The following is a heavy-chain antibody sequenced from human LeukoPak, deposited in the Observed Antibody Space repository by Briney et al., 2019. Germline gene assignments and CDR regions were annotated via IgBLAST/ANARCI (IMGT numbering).Heavy chain of an antibody. CDR3: ARTTSLTASGYDC. V-gene: IGHV1-8*03. Sequence: ASVKVSCKTSGYTFTTYHINWVRQATGQGLEWLGLMNPYNGDRGYAQKFQGRLSITSDTSISTAYMELSSLKSDDTAVYFCARTTSLTASGYDCWGQGTLVTVSS. J-gene: IGHJ4*02. CDR2: MNPYNGDR. D-gene: IGHD4-17*01. CDR1: GYTFTTYH.